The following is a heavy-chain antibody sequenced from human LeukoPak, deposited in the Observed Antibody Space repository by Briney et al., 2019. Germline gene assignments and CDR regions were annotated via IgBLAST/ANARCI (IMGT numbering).Heavy chain of an antibody. CDR3: ARLSDC. V-gene: IGHV4-39*01. Sequence: PSETLSLTCSVSGGAISSDSYYWGWIRQPPGKGLEWIASINYSGSTYYNPSLNSRATISVDTSKTQFSLRLSSVTAADTAVYYCARLSDCWGQGILVTVSS. CDR1: GGAISSDSYY. CDR2: INYSGST. J-gene: IGHJ4*02.